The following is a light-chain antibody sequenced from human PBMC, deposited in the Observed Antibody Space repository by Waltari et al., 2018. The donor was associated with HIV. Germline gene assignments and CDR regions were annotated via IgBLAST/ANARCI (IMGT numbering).Light chain of an antibody. CDR2: GAS. Sequence: EFVLTQSPGTLSLSPGESATLSCRASESVSSTYLAWYQQKPGQAPRLLIYGASRRATGIPDRFSGSGSETDFTLTISRLQPEDFAVYYCQRYGGSPPYTFGQGTMLEIK. V-gene: IGKV3-20*01. CDR1: ESVSSTY. CDR3: QRYGGSPPYT. J-gene: IGKJ2*01.